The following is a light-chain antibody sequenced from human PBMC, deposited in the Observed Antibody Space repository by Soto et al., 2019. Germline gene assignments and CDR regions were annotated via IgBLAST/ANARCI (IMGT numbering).Light chain of an antibody. J-gene: IGLJ1*01. CDR3: SSYADNNIFV. CDR1: SSDVGGYNY. V-gene: IGLV2-8*01. Sequence: QSALAQPASVSGCPGQSITISCTGTSSDVGGYNYVSWYQQHPGKAPKLMIYEVKKRPSGVPDRLSGSKSGNTASLTVSGLQAADEADYYCSSYADNNIFVFGTGTKVTVL. CDR2: EVK.